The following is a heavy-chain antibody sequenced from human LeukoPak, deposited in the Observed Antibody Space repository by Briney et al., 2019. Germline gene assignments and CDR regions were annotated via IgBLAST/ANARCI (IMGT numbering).Heavy chain of an antibody. V-gene: IGHV3-53*01. CDR3: ARRAGGYSHPYDY. CDR1: GFTVSGNY. CDR2: IYSGGTT. D-gene: IGHD4-23*01. J-gene: IGHJ4*02. Sequence: PGGSLRLSCAVSGFTVSGNYMGWVRQAPGKGLEWVSLIYSGGTTYYADSVKGRFTISRDNSKNTLYLQMNSLRAEDTAVYYCARRAGGYSHPYDYWGQGILVTVSS.